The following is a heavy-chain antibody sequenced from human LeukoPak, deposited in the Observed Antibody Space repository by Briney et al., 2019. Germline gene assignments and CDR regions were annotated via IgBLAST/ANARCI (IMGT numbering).Heavy chain of an antibody. V-gene: IGHV3-21*01. Sequence: GGSLRLSCAASGFTFSSYSMNWVRQAPGKGLEWVSSISSSSSYIYYADSVKGRFTISRDNAKNSLYLQMNSLRAEDTAVYYCARDNSYSSSYPDAFDIWGQGTMVTVSS. J-gene: IGHJ3*02. CDR1: GFTFSSYS. CDR3: ARDNSYSSSYPDAFDI. CDR2: ISSSSSYI. D-gene: IGHD6-13*01.